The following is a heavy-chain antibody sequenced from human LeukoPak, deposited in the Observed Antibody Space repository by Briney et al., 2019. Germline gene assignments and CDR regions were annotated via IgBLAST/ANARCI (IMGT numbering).Heavy chain of an antibody. D-gene: IGHD3-10*01. CDR2: ISGSGNYI. V-gene: IGHV3-11*01. CDR1: GFTVSDYY. Sequence: GGSLRLSCAASGFTVSDYYMSWIRQAPRKGLEWVSYISGSGNYINYVDSVKGRFTISRDNAKNSLYLQMNSLRAEDTAVYYCATGGQIREADYWGQGTLVTVSS. J-gene: IGHJ4*02. CDR3: ATGGQIREADY.